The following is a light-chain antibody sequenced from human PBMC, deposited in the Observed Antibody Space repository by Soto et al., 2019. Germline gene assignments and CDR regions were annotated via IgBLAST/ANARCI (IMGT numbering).Light chain of an antibody. J-gene: IGLJ2*01. Sequence: QSALTQPASVSGSPGQSITISCTGTSSDVGAYNYVSWYQHHPGKAPKLIIYEVANRPSGVSNRFSGSNSGNTASLTISGLQAEDEADYYCSSYTVSNTVLFGGGTKLTVL. CDR1: SSDVGAYNY. CDR2: EVA. V-gene: IGLV2-14*01. CDR3: SSYTVSNTVL.